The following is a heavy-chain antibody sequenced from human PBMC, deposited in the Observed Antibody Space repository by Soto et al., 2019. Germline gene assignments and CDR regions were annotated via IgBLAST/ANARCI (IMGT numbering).Heavy chain of an antibody. J-gene: IGHJ3*02. D-gene: IGHD5-12*01. CDR2: IYYSGST. V-gene: IGHV4-59*01. CDR3: ARTDSGYDAFDI. CDR1: GGSISSYY. Sequence: QVQLQESGPGLVKPSETLSLTCTVSGGSISSYYWSWIRQPPGKGLEWIGYIYYSGSTNYNPSLKSRVTISVDTSKNQFSLKLSSVTAADTAVYYCARTDSGYDAFDIWGQGTMVTVSS.